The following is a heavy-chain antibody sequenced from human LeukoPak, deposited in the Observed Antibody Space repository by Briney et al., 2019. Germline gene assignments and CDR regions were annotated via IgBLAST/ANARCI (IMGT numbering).Heavy chain of an antibody. CDR1: GFTFSNYA. CDR3: ARDNYGSDY. V-gene: IGHV3-33*01. J-gene: IGHJ4*02. D-gene: IGHD3-10*01. CDR2: IWYDESNE. Sequence: GRSLRLSCAASGFTFSNYALHWVPEAPGKGLEWVSVIWYDESNEYYADSVMGRFTIFRDNSKNTVYLQMNSLRAEDTAVYYCARDNYGSDYWGQGTLVTVSS.